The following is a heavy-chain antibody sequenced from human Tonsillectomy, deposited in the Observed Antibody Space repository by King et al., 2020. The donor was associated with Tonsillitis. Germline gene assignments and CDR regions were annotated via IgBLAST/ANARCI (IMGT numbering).Heavy chain of an antibody. CDR1: GFTFSDHY. Sequence: QLVQSGGGLVQPGGSLRLSCAASGFTFSDHYMDWVRQAPGKGLEWVARTRNKARSYTTEYDAPVKGRFTIHRDDSKNSLYLQMNSLKTEDTAVYYCVSSNDETTTTFDFWGQGTLVTVSS. CDR2: TRNKARSYTT. J-gene: IGHJ4*02. V-gene: IGHV3-72*01. CDR3: VSSNDETTTTFDF. D-gene: IGHD1-1*01.